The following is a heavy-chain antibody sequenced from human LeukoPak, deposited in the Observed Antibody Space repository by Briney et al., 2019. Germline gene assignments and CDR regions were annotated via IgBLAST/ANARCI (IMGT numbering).Heavy chain of an antibody. Sequence: GGSLRLSCAASGFTFSSYGMHWVRQAPGKGLEWVAVIWYDGSNKYYADSVKGRFTISRDNSKNTLYLQMNSLRAEDTAVYYCARDYYYDSSGYYPRWGQGTLVTVSS. CDR2: IWYDGSNK. CDR1: GFTFSSYG. CDR3: ARDYYYDSSGYYPR. D-gene: IGHD3-22*01. V-gene: IGHV3-33*01. J-gene: IGHJ4*02.